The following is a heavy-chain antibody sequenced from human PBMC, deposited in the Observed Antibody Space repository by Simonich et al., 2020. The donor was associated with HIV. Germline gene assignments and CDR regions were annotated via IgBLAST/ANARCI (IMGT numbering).Heavy chain of an antibody. V-gene: IGHV4-34*01. Sequence: QVQLQQWGAGLLKPSETLSLTCAVYGGPFSGYYCSWIRQPPGKGLEWIGEINHSESTNYNPSLKSRVTISVDTSKNQFSLKLSSVTAADTAVYYCARGFYQRLYYFDYWGQGTLVTVSS. J-gene: IGHJ4*02. CDR2: INHSEST. CDR1: GGPFSGYY. CDR3: ARGFYQRLYYFDY. D-gene: IGHD2-2*01.